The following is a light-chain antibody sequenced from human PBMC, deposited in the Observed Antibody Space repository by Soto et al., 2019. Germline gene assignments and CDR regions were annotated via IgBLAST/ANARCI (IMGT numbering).Light chain of an antibody. Sequence: QPVLTQTPSASGTPGQTVTISCSGSSSNIGNNAVSWYQQFPGTAPKLLIYNNNQRPSGVPDRFSGSKSCTSASLAISGLQSEDEADYYCATWDDSLNARGVFGGGTKVTVL. CDR2: NNN. V-gene: IGLV1-44*01. CDR1: SSNIGNNA. J-gene: IGLJ3*02. CDR3: ATWDDSLNARGV.